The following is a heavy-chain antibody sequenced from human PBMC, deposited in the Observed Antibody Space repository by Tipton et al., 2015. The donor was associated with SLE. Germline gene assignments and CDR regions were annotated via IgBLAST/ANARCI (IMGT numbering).Heavy chain of an antibody. V-gene: IGHV4-34*01. CDR2: INHSGRT. CDR1: GGSFSGYY. D-gene: IGHD1-1*01. CDR3: ARAGRAWNLFDY. Sequence: TLSLTCAVYGGSFSGYYWSWIRQPPGRGLEWIGEINHSGRTNYNPSLKSRVTISVDTSKNQFSLKLSSVTAADTAVYYCARAGRAWNLFDYWGQGTLVTVSS. J-gene: IGHJ4*02.